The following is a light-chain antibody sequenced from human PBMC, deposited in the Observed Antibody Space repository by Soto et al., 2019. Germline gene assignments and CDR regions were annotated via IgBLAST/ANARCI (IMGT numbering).Light chain of an antibody. V-gene: IGKV1-33*01. Sequence: DIQMTQSPSSLSASVGDRVTITCQASQDIKNYLNWYQQKSGKAPKLLIYDASDLETGVTSRFSGSGSGTDFTFTINSLQPEDIATYYCQQYDNLPLTFGGGTMVDIK. CDR1: QDIKNY. CDR2: DAS. CDR3: QQYDNLPLT. J-gene: IGKJ4*01.